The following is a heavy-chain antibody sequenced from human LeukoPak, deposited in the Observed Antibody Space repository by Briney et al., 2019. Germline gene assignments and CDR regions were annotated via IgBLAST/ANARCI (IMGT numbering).Heavy chain of an antibody. D-gene: IGHD1-26*01. CDR1: GDSLRSYF. CDR3: ARLLVNPHYYFDL. V-gene: IGHV4-59*08. Sequence: PSETLSLTCNVSGDSLRSYFWSWIRQSPGKGLEYIGYIYWTGSTNYNPSLKSRVIISVDTSKNQLSLTLSSVTAADTAVYFCARLLVNPHYYFDLWGRGTPVTAAS. CDR2: IYWTGST. J-gene: IGHJ2*01.